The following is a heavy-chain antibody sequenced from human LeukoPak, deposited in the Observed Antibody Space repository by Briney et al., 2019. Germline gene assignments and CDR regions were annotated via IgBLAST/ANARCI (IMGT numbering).Heavy chain of an antibody. CDR1: GGSISSSSYY. Sequence: SETLSLTCTVSGGSISSSSYYWGWIRQPPGKGLEWIGSIYYSGSTYYNPSLKSRVTISVDTSKNQFSLKLSSVTAADTAVYYCARAAIGSDNWFDPWGQGTLVTVSS. CDR3: ARAAIGSDNWFDP. D-gene: IGHD3-10*01. V-gene: IGHV4-39*01. CDR2: IYYSGST. J-gene: IGHJ5*02.